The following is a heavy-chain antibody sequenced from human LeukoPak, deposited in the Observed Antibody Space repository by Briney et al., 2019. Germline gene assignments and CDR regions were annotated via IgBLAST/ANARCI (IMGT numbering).Heavy chain of an antibody. J-gene: IGHJ4*02. CDR3: ARVRYYYDSSGPPDYYFDY. V-gene: IGHV4-4*07. CDR1: GGSISSYY. Sequence: SETLSLTCTVSGGSISSYYWRWIRQPAGKGLEWIGRIYTSGSTNYNPSLKSRVTMSVDTSKNQFSLKLSSVTAADTAVYYCARVRYYYDSSGPPDYYFDYWGQGTLVTVSS. D-gene: IGHD3-22*01. CDR2: IYTSGST.